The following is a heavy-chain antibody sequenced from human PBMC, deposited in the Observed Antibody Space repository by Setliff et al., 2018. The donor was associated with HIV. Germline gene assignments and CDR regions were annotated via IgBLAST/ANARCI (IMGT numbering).Heavy chain of an antibody. D-gene: IGHD6-19*01. V-gene: IGHV1-2*02. J-gene: IGHJ3*02. CDR1: GYTFAGYY. CDR2: INPNSGGT. CDR3: ATITVAGTGAFDI. Sequence: GASVKVSCKASGYTFAGYYMHWVRQAPGQGLEWMGWINPNSGGTNYAQNMQGRVTMTTDTSTTTAYMELRSLRSDDTAVYYCATITVAGTGAFDIWGQGTMVTVS.